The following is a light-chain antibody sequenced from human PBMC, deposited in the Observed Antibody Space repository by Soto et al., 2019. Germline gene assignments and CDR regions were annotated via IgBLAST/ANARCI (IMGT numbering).Light chain of an antibody. J-gene: IGKJ2*01. CDR1: QSVTSDF. CDR3: QQYGRSSLMFT. CDR2: GAS. Sequence: EIVLTQSPGTLSLSPGERATLSCRASQSVTSDFLAWYQQKPGQAPMLLIYGASTRAAGVPDRFSGSGSGTDFTLTITRLEPEDFAVYYCQQYGRSSLMFTFGQGTKLGV. V-gene: IGKV3-20*01.